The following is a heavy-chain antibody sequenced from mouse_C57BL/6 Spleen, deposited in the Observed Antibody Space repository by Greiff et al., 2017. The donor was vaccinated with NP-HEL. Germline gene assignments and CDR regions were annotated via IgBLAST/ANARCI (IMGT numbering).Heavy chain of an antibody. V-gene: IGHV1-20*01. CDR3: ARERLRGCFDV. Sequence: EVQLQQSGPELVKPGDSVKISCKASGYSFTGYFMNWVMQSHGKSLEWIGRINPYNGDTFYNQKFKGKATLTVDKSSSTAHMELRSLTAEDSAVYYCARERLRGCFDVWGTGTTVTVSS. D-gene: IGHD2-4*01. CDR1: GYSFTGYF. J-gene: IGHJ1*03. CDR2: INPYNGDT.